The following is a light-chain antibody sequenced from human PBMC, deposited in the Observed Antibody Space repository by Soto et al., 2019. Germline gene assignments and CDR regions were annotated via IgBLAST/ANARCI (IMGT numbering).Light chain of an antibody. J-gene: IGLJ2*01. V-gene: IGLV2-14*01. Sequence: QSVLTQPASVSGSPGQSITISCTGTSSDVGGYDYVSWYQQNPGKAPKLLISDVTDRASGVSHRFSGSKSGNTASLTISGLQAEDEADYYCSSYTSSYTLVFGGGTKLTVL. CDR1: SSDVGGYDY. CDR2: DVT. CDR3: SSYTSSYTLV.